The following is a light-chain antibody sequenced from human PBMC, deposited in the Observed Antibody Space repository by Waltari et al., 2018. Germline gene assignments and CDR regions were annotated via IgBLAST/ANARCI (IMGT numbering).Light chain of an antibody. V-gene: IGLV2-23*01. Sequence: QSALTQPASVSGSPGQSITISCTGTSSDVGSYNLVSWYQQHPGKAPKLMIYEGSKRPSGVSNRFSGSKSGNTASLTISGLQAEDEADYYCCSYAGTVFGEGTKLTVL. CDR1: SSDVGSYNL. CDR3: CSYAGTV. CDR2: EGS. J-gene: IGLJ2*01.